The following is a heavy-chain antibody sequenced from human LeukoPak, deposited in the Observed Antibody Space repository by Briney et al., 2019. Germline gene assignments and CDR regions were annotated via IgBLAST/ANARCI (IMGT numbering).Heavy chain of an antibody. CDR1: GFTFSSYK. V-gene: IGHV3-48*03. CDR2: ISSSGSTI. Sequence: GGSLRLSCAASGFTFSSYKMNWVRQAPGKGLEWVSYISSSGSTIYYADSVKGRFTISRDNAKNSLYLQMNSLRAEDTAVYYCASAAVVAAQDDYWGQGTLVTVSS. D-gene: IGHD2-15*01. J-gene: IGHJ4*02. CDR3: ASAAVVAAQDDY.